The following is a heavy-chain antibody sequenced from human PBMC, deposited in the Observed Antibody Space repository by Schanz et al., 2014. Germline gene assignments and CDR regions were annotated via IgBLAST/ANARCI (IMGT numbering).Heavy chain of an antibody. V-gene: IGHV3-9*01. J-gene: IGHJ6*02. CDR3: AKDRQNRVNRVGYYYGMDV. CDR2: ISWNSGSI. D-gene: IGHD3-16*01. Sequence: EVQLVESGGGLVQPGRSLRLSCAASGFTFDDYAMHWVRQAPGKGLEWVLGISWNSGSIGYADSVKGRFTISRDEAKTSLYLQMNSLRAEDTALYYCAKDRQNRVNRVGYYYGMDVWGQGTTVTVSS. CDR1: GFTFDDYA.